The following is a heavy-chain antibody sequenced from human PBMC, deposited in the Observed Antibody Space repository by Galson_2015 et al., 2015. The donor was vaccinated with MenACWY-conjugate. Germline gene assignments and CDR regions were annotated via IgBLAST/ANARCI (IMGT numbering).Heavy chain of an antibody. V-gene: IGHV3-74*01. CDR2: INSDGTTT. J-gene: IGHJ4*02. D-gene: IGHD5/OR15-5a*01. CDR3: ARRTLSGVYYYFDS. Sequence: SLRLSCAASGLSFSNYWMHWVRQAPGKRPVWVSRINSDGTTTNYADSVKGRFTISRDNAKNTLYLQMNSLRAEDTAVYYCARRTLSGVYYYFDSWGQGTLVTVSS. CDR1: GLSFSNYW.